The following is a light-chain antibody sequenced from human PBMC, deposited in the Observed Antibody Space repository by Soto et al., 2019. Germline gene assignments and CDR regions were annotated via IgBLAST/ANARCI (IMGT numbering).Light chain of an antibody. CDR1: YTDVGGYNR. Sequence: QSALTQPASVSGSPGQSITISCTGTYTDVGGYNRVSWYQHHAGKGPKMLIFEVDNRPSGVSNRFSGSKSGNTASLTISGLQAEDEADYYCSSYTSSSTLVVFGGGTKLTVL. J-gene: IGLJ2*01. V-gene: IGLV2-14*01. CDR3: SSYTSSSTLVV. CDR2: EVD.